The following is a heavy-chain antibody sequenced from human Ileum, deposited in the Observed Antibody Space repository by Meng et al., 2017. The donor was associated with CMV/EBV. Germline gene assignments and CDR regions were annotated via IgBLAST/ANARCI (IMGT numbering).Heavy chain of an antibody. V-gene: IGHV3-9*01. J-gene: IGHJ4*02. CDR3: AKGVSGSYYRSFDY. CDR1: GFKFDEYG. CDR2: ISWNSVKI. D-gene: IGHD1-26*01. Sequence: GGSLRLSCAASGFKFDEYGMHWVRQAPGKGLEWVSGISWNSVKIGYADSVKGRFTISRDNSKNTLYLQMNSLRAEDTAVYYCAKGVSGSYYRSFDYWGQGTLVTVSS.